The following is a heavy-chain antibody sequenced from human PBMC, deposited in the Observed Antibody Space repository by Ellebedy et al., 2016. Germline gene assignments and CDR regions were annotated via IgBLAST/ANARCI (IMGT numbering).Heavy chain of an antibody. CDR3: ARIPPSGYQYYFDY. D-gene: IGHD3-22*01. Sequence: GESLKISCAASGFTLSSYAMNWVRQVPGKGLEWVSSIGSSGIIYYADSVKGRFTISRDNAKNSLYLQMNSLRVEDTAVYYCARIPPSGYQYYFDYWGQGALVTVSS. CDR1: GFTLSSYA. V-gene: IGHV3-21*01. J-gene: IGHJ4*02. CDR2: IGSSGII.